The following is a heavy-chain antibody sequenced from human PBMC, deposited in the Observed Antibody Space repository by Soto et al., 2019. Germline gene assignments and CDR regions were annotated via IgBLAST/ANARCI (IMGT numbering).Heavy chain of an antibody. CDR3: AKGPGMYSVFDC. CDR2: ISGSDGST. Sequence: EVQMLESGGGLVQPGGSLRLSCAASGFTFSSYAMSWVRQAPGKGLEWVSAISGSDGSTFYAAAVTGRFTIYRDASKNTLYLQMNSLRAEDTALYYCAKGPGMYSVFDCLCQGSLVTVSS. V-gene: IGHV3-23*01. J-gene: IGHJ4*02. D-gene: IGHD2-8*01. CDR1: GFTFSSYA.